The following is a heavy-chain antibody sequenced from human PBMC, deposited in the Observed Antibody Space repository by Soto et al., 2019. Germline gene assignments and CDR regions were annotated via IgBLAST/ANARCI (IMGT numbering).Heavy chain of an antibody. Sequence: QVQLVESGGGVVQPGRSLRLSCAASGFTFSSYAMHWVRQAPGKGLEWVAVISYDGSNKYYADSVKGRFTISRDNSKNTLYLQTNSLRAEDTAVYYCARGYTSGYPSNWFAPWGQGTLVTVSS. CDR3: ARGYTSGYPSNWFAP. CDR1: GFTFSSYA. CDR2: ISYDGSNK. D-gene: IGHD3-3*01. J-gene: IGHJ5*02. V-gene: IGHV3-30-3*01.